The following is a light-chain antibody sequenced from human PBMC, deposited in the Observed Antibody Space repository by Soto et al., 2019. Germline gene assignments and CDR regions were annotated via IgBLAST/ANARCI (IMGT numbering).Light chain of an antibody. CDR3: PSFAGPNNFYV. Sequence: QSALTQPPSASGSPGQSVTISCTGTSSDVGGYNYVSWYQQHPGKAPKLMIYEVSNRPSGVPDRFSGSKSGNTASLAVSWPQGGDEAEYSFPSFAGPNNFYVFGTGTKLTVL. CDR1: SSDVGGYNY. CDR2: EVS. J-gene: IGLJ1*01. V-gene: IGLV2-8*01.